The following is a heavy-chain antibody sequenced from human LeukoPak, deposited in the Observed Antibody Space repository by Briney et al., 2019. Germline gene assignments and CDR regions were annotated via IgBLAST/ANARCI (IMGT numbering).Heavy chain of an antibody. CDR1: GYSISSGYY. V-gene: IGHV4-38-2*02. CDR2: IYHSGST. D-gene: IGHD6-6*01. Sequence: PSGTLSLTCTVSGYSISSGYYWGWIRQPPGKGLEWIGSIYHSGSTYYNPSLKSRVTISVDTSKNQFSLKLSSVTAADTAVYYCARDPSSIAARHPVDYWGQGTLVTVSS. CDR3: ARDPSSIAARHPVDY. J-gene: IGHJ4*02.